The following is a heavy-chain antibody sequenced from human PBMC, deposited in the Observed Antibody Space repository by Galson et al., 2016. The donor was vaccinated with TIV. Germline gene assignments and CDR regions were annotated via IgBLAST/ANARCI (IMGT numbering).Heavy chain of an antibody. J-gene: IGHJ6*02. CDR2: IIPVFGTA. CDR1: GGTFKIHS. V-gene: IGHV1-69*13. CDR3: ATVITFGGVIGYGRDYGMDV. Sequence: SVKVSCKASGGTFKIHSITWVRQAPGQGLEWMGGIIPVFGTANYAQSFRGRVTITADESTNTAYLQLSSLGSEDTAVYYCATVITFGGVIGYGRDYGMDVWGQGTTVTVSS. D-gene: IGHD3-16*02.